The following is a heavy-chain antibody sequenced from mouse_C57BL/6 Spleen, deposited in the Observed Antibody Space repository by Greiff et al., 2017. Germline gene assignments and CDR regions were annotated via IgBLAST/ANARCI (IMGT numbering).Heavy chain of an antibody. CDR2: IYPGDGDT. CDR3: ARDATVVAFDY. J-gene: IGHJ2*01. CDR1: GYAFSSSW. Sequence: VMLVESGPELVKPGASVKISCKASGYAFSSSWMNWVKQRPGKGLEWIGRIYPGDGDTNYNGKFKGKATLTADKSSSTAYMQLSSLTSEDSAVYFCARDATVVAFDYWGQGTTLTVSS. V-gene: IGHV1-82*01. D-gene: IGHD1-1*01.